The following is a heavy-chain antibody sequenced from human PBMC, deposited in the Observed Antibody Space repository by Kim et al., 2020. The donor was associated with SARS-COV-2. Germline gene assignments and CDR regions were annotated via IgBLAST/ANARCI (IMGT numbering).Heavy chain of an antibody. CDR3: ARDWLDRKYYYYGMDV. CDR2: ISSSSSYI. V-gene: IGHV3-21*01. CDR1: GFTFSSYS. Sequence: WGSLRLSCAASGFTFSSYSMNWVRQAPGKGLEWVSSISSSSSYIYYADSVKGRFTISRDNAKNSLYLQMNSLRAEDTAVYYCARDWLDRKYYYYGMDVWGQGTTVTVSS. J-gene: IGHJ6*02. D-gene: IGHD5-12*01.